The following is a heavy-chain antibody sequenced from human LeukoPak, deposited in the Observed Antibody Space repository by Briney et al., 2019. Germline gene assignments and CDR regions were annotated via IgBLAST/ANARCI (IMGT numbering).Heavy chain of an antibody. CDR3: ARVGYSYGVTYYYYMDV. Sequence: SQTLSLTCTVSGGSISSGDYYWSWIRQPPGKGLEWIGYIYTSGSTNYNPSLKSRVTISVDTSKNQFSLKLSSVTAADTAVYYCARVGYSYGVTYYYYMDVWGKGTTVTVSS. CDR1: GGSISSGDYY. J-gene: IGHJ6*03. V-gene: IGHV4-30-4*08. D-gene: IGHD5-18*01. CDR2: IYTSGST.